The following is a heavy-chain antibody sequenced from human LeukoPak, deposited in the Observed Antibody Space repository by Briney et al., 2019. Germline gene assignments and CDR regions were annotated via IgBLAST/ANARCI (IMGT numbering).Heavy chain of an antibody. V-gene: IGHV3-30*02. Sequence: GGSLRLSCAASGFTFSSYSMNWVRQAPGKGLEWVAFIRYDGSNKYYADSVKGRFTISRDNSKNTLYLQMNSLRAEDTAVYYCAKDIDYYYYMDVWGKGTTVTVSS. J-gene: IGHJ6*03. CDR1: GFTFSSYS. CDR3: AKDIDYYYYMDV. CDR2: IRYDGSNK. D-gene: IGHD2-15*01.